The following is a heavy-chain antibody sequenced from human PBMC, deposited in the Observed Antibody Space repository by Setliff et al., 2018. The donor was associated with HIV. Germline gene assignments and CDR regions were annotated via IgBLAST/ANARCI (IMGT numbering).Heavy chain of an antibody. D-gene: IGHD5-12*01. J-gene: IGHJ3*02. V-gene: IGHV3-33*01. CDR1: GFTFSTYG. CDR2: IWFDGSKT. CDR3: ATFYSGYDLDAFDI. Sequence: GGSLRLSCAASGFTFSTYGMHWVRQAPGKGLEWVAIIWFDGSKTYYAGSVKGRFTISRDNSKNTLYLQMNSLRAGDTAVYYCATFYSGYDLDAFDIWGQGTMVTVSS.